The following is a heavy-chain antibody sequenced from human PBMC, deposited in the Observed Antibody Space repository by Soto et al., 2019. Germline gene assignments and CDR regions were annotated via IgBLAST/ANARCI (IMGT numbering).Heavy chain of an antibody. Sequence: AASVKVSCKASGYTFTSYYMHWVRQAPGQGLEWMGIINPSGGSTSYAQKFQGRVTMTRDTSTSTVYMELSSLRSEDTAVYYCARGIRDYYELAWNWFDPWGQGTLVTVSS. J-gene: IGHJ5*02. CDR1: GYTFTSYY. CDR3: ARGIRDYYELAWNWFDP. D-gene: IGHD3-22*01. V-gene: IGHV1-46*01. CDR2: INPSGGST.